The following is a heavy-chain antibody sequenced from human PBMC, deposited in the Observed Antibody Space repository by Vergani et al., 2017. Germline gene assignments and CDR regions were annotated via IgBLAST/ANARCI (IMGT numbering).Heavy chain of an antibody. D-gene: IGHD5-12*01. CDR2: FDPEDGET. Sequence: QVQLVQSGAEVKKPGASVKGSCKVSGYTPTELSMHWGRQAPGKGVEWMGGFDPEDGETIYEQKFQGRVTMTEDTSTDTAYMELSSLRSEDTAVYYCATDLGAVGLRPYDYWGQGTLVTVSS. CDR1: GYTPTELS. V-gene: IGHV1-24*01. J-gene: IGHJ4*02. CDR3: ATDLGAVGLRPYDY.